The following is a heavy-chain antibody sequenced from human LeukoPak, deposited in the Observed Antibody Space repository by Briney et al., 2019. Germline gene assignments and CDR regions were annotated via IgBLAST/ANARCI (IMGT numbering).Heavy chain of an antibody. D-gene: IGHD2-21*02. J-gene: IGHJ4*02. Sequence: ASVKVSCKTSGYTFSRYGVGGARQAPGQGLEWMGWISGYNGNTNYAQRFQDRLTLTTDTSTSTGSMEFRSLRSDDTAVYYCARVGCSGGDCFSSGDHWGQGTLVTVSS. CDR1: GYTFSRYG. CDR2: ISGYNGNT. CDR3: ARVGCSGGDCFSSGDH. V-gene: IGHV1-18*01.